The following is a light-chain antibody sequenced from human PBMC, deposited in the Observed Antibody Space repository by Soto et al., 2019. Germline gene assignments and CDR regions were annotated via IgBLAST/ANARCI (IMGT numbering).Light chain of an antibody. Sequence: DIQMTQSPSSLSASVGDRVTITCRASQSISRYLNWYQQKPGKAPKLLIYAASSLQSGVPLRFSGSGSGTDFTLTISSLQPEDFATYYCQQYNSQSTFGQGTKVEIK. CDR3: QQYNSQST. CDR1: QSISRY. CDR2: AAS. J-gene: IGKJ1*01. V-gene: IGKV1-39*01.